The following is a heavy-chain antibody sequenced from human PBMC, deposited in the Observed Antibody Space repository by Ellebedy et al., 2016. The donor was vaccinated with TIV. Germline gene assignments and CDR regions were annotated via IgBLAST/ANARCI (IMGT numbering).Heavy chain of an antibody. CDR3: ARDWAYSYYYDSSGYYAVDY. CDR2: MNPNSGNT. V-gene: IGHV1-8*01. CDR1: GYTFTSYD. Sequence: ASVKVSXKASGYTFTSYDINWVRQATGQGLEWMGWMNPNSGNTGYAQKFQGRVTMTRNTSISTAYMELSSLRSDDTAVYYCARDWAYSYYYDSSGYYAVDYWGQGTLVTVSS. D-gene: IGHD3-22*01. J-gene: IGHJ4*02.